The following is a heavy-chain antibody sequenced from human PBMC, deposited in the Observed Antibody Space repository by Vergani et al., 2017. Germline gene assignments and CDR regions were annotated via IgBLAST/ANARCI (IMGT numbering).Heavy chain of an antibody. CDR1: GFTFSSYG. D-gene: IGHD6-19*01. CDR2: IRYDGRNK. V-gene: IGHV3-30*02. Sequence: QVQLVESGGGVVQPGGSLRLSCAASGFTFSSYGMHWVRQAPGKGLEGVAFIRYDGRNKYYADSVKGRFTISRDNSKNTLYLQMNSLRAEDTAVYYCAKDRRIAVAGPSKDYYYYGMDVWGQGTTVTVSS. CDR3: AKDRRIAVAGPSKDYYYYGMDV. J-gene: IGHJ6*02.